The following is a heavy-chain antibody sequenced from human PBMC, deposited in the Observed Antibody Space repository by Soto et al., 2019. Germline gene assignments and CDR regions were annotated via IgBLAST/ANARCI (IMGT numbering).Heavy chain of an antibody. V-gene: IGHV3-23*01. CDR1: GFTFSSYA. CDR2: ISGSGGST. Sequence: GGSLRLSCAASGFTFSSYAMSWVRQAPGKGPEWVSAISGSGGSTYYADSVKGRFTISRDNSKNTLYLQMNSLRAEDTAVYYCAKDRTMVRGVPDYWGQGTLVTVSS. D-gene: IGHD3-10*01. CDR3: AKDRTMVRGVPDY. J-gene: IGHJ4*02.